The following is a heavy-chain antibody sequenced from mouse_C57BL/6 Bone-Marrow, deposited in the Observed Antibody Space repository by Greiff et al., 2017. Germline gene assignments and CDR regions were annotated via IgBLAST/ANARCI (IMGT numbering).Heavy chain of an antibody. CDR2: ISNGGGST. Sequence: EVQLQQSGGGLVQPGGSLKLSCAASGFTFSDYYMYWVRQTPEKRLEWVAYISNGGGSTYYPDTVKGRFTISRDNAKNTLYLQRSRLKSEDTAMYYCARPPTTTGDYWGQGTSVTVSS. D-gene: IGHD1-1*01. J-gene: IGHJ4*01. V-gene: IGHV5-12*01. CDR3: ARPPTTTGDY. CDR1: GFTFSDYY.